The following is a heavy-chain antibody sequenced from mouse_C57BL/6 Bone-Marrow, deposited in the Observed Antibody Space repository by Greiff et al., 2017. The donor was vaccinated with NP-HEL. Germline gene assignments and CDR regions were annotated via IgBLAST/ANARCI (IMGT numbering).Heavy chain of an antibody. CDR3: AREELWTLDY. CDR2: ISDGGSYT. J-gene: IGHJ2*01. V-gene: IGHV5-4*01. Sequence: EVQVVESGGGLVKPGGSLKLSCAASGFTFSSYAMSWVRQTPEKRLEWVATISDGGSYTYYPDNVKGRFTISRDNAKNNLYLQMSHLKSEDTAMYYCAREELWTLDYWGQGTTLTVSS. D-gene: IGHD1-1*02. CDR1: GFTFSSYA.